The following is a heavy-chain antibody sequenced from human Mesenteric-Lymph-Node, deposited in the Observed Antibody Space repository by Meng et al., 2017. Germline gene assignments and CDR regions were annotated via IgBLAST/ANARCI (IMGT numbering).Heavy chain of an antibody. D-gene: IGHD5-18*01. J-gene: IGHJ4*02. Sequence: QLQLQESGPGPRSPSATLSPTCTVSVDSFNSPDYYWSWSRQPPGKGLEWIGYIYYSGSTYYNPSLKSRVTISVDKSKNQFSLKLTSVTAADTAVYYCARGGYYSFDYWGQGTLVTVSS. CDR2: IYYSGST. V-gene: IGHV4-30-4*01. CDR3: ARGGYYSFDY. CDR1: VDSFNSPDYY.